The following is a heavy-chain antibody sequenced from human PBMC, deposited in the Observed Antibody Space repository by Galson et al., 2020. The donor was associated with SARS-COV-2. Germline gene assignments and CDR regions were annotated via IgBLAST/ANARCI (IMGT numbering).Heavy chain of an antibody. CDR1: GYSFTNYW. V-gene: IGHV5-51*01. CDR2: IFPGDSDT. Sequence: KIGESLKISCKASGYSFTNYWIGWVRQMPGKGLEWMGMIFPGDSDTRYSPSFQGQVTISADKSITTAYLQWSSLKASDTALYYCAIHDSETFDAWGRGTVVTVSS. D-gene: IGHD2-15*01. CDR3: AIHDSETFDA. J-gene: IGHJ3*01.